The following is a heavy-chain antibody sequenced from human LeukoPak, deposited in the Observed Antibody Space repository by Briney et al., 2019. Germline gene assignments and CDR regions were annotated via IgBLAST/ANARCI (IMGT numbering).Heavy chain of an antibody. CDR3: AKERGCSFGSCARIPDY. V-gene: IGHV3-74*01. CDR1: GFTFSSYW. CDR2: IKTDGSST. D-gene: IGHD2-15*01. Sequence: GGSLRLSCAASGFTFSSYWMHWVRQAPGKGLVWVSHIKTDGSSTNYAESVKGRFTIVRDNPKNTLYMQVTSLSADDTAVYFCAKERGCSFGSCARIPDYWGQGTLVTVSS. J-gene: IGHJ4*02.